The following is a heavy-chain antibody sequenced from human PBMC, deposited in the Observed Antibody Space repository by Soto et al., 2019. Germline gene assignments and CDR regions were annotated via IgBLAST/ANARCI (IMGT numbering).Heavy chain of an antibody. D-gene: IGHD6-13*01. Sequence: SETLSLTCTVSGGSISSYYWSWIRQPPGKGLEWIGYIYYSGSTNYNPSLKSRVTISVDTSKNQFSLKLSSVTAADTAVYYCASPGGGSSWYYYYYYGMDVWGQGTTVTVSS. CDR2: IYYSGST. CDR3: ASPGGGSSWYYYYYYGMDV. CDR1: GGSISSYY. V-gene: IGHV4-59*08. J-gene: IGHJ6*02.